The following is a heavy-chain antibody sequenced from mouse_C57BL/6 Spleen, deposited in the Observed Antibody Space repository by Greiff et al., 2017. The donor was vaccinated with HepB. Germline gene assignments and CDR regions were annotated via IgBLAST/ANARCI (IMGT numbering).Heavy chain of an antibody. D-gene: IGHD2-5*01. Sequence: VQLQQSGPELVKPGASVKMSCKASGYTFTDYYMHWVKQKPGKGLEWIGEIYPGSGNTYYNEKFKGKATLTADTSSSTAYMQLSSLTSEDSAVYFCARESAYYSNFYAMDYWGQGTSVTVSS. V-gene: IGHV1-83*01. CDR3: RESAYYSNFYAMDY. J-gene: IGHJ4*01. CDR1: YTFTDYYM. CDR2: YPGSGNTY.